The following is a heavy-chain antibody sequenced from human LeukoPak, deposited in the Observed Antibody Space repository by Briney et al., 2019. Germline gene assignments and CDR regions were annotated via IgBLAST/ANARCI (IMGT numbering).Heavy chain of an antibody. D-gene: IGHD1-26*01. Sequence: GASVKVSCKASGYTFTSYYMHWVRQAPGQGLEWMGIINPSGGSTSYAQKFQGRVTMTRDTSTSTVYMELSSLRSEDTALYYCAKDSGSIVGGKGYFDYWGQGTLVTVSS. J-gene: IGHJ4*02. V-gene: IGHV1-46*01. CDR2: INPSGGST. CDR3: AKDSGSIVGGKGYFDY. CDR1: GYTFTSYY.